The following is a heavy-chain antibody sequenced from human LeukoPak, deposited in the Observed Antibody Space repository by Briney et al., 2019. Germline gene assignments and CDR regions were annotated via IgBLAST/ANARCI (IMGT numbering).Heavy chain of an antibody. CDR1: GGSISSYY. J-gene: IGHJ5*02. CDR3: EREPPLIPGIAVARWFDP. Sequence: SETLSLTCTVSGGSISSYYWSWIRQPAGKGLEWIGRIYTSGSTNYNPSLKSRVTMSVDTSKNQFSLKLSSVTAADTAVYYCEREPPLIPGIAVARWFDPWGQGTLVTVSS. V-gene: IGHV4-4*07. D-gene: IGHD6-19*01. CDR2: IYTSGST.